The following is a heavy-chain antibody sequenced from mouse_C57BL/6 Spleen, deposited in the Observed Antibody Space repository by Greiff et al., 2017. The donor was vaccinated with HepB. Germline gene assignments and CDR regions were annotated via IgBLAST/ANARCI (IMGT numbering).Heavy chain of an antibody. Sequence: EVKLEESGAELVRPGASVKLSCTASGFNIKDYYMHWVKQRPEQGLEWIGRIDPEDGDTEYAPKFQGKATMTADTSSNTAYLQLSSLTSEDTAVYYCTTLGGLYYGSSSFAYWGQGTLVTVSA. CDR1: GFNIKDYY. J-gene: IGHJ3*01. D-gene: IGHD1-1*01. CDR3: TTLGGLYYGSSSFAY. CDR2: IDPEDGDT. V-gene: IGHV14-1*01.